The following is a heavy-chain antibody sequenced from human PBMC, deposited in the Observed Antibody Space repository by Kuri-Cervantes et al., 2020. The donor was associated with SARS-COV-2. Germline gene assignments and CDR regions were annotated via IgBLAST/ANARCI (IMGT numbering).Heavy chain of an antibody. CDR1: GFTFSSYW. CDR2: IKSDGSST. CDR3: ATARFDFWSGYSWGGAFDI. J-gene: IGHJ3*02. V-gene: IGHV3-74*01. Sequence: GESLKISCAASGFTFSSYWMHWVRQAPGKGLVWVSRIKSDGSSTTYADSVKGRFTISRDNAKNTLYLQMNSLRAEDTAVYYCATARFDFWSGYSWGGAFDIWGQGTMVTVSS. D-gene: IGHD3-3*01.